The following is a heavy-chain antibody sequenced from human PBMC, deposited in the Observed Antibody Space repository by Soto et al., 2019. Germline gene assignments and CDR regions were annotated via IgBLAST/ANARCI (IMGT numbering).Heavy chain of an antibody. CDR2: IYYSGST. J-gene: IGHJ4*02. D-gene: IGHD3-10*01. Sequence: QVQLQESGPGLVKPSQTLSLICTVSGGSISSGDYYGSWIRQPPGKGLEWIGYIYYSGSTYYNPSLKSRVTISVDTSKNQFSLKLSSVTAADTAVYYCARGLHSGDAFDYWGQGTLVTVSS. CDR1: GGSISSGDYY. V-gene: IGHV4-30-4*01. CDR3: ARGLHSGDAFDY.